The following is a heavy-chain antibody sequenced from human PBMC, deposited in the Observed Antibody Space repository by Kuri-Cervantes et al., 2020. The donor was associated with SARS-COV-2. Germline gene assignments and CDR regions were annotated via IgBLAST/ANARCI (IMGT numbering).Heavy chain of an antibody. CDR3: ARFYYYGMDV. CDR2: IGTAGDT. V-gene: IGHV3-13*01. CDR1: GFTFSSYA. J-gene: IGHJ6*02. Sequence: GGSLRLSCAASGFTFSSYAMSWVRQAPGKGLEWVSAIGTAGDTYYPGSVKGRFTISRENAKNSLYLQMNSLRAGDTAVYYCARFYYYGMDVWGQGTTVTVSS.